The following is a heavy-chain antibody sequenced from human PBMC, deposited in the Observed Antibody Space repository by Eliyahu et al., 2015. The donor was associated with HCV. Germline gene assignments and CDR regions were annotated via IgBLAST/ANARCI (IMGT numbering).Heavy chain of an antibody. CDR1: GFTFSNYA. Sequence: EVQLLESGXGLVQPGGSXRXSCAASGFTFSNYAMXWVRXAPGKGLEWVSGIRSSGESTYYADSVQGRFTISRDNSKSXLFLQMNRLRVEDTAVYYCAKGASMTSVSRCDYWGQGILVTVSS. V-gene: IGHV3-23*01. J-gene: IGHJ4*02. CDR2: IRSSGEST. D-gene: IGHD4-17*01. CDR3: AKGASMTSVSRCDY.